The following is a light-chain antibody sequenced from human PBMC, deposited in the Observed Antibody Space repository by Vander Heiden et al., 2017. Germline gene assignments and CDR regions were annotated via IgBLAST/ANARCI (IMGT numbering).Light chain of an antibody. CDR1: SSNIGSNP. CDR3: AAWDDSRNGPV. Sequence: QSVLTQPPSASGTPGQRVPITCSGSSSNIGSNPVNWYQQPPATAPNLLIYSNNQRPSGVPDRFSGSKSGTSASLAISGLQAEDEADYYCAAWDDSRNGPVFGGGTKLTVL. J-gene: IGLJ3*02. CDR2: SNN. V-gene: IGLV1-44*01.